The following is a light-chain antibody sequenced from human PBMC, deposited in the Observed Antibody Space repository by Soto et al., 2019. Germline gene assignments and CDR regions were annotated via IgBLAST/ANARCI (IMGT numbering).Light chain of an antibody. Sequence: EIVMTQCPATLSVSPGDAATLSCRASQSVSSKLAWYQQKPGQAPRLLIYGASTRATGIPARFSGSGSGTEFTLIISSLQSEDSAVYYCQQYNSWLWTFGQGTKVDIK. J-gene: IGKJ1*01. CDR2: GAS. CDR1: QSVSSK. V-gene: IGKV3-15*01. CDR3: QQYNSWLWT.